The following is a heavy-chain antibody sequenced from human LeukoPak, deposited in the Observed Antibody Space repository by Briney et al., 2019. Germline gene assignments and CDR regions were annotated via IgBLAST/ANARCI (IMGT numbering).Heavy chain of an antibody. CDR3: TKDPNGDYVGAFDF. D-gene: IGHD4-17*01. V-gene: IGHV3-23*01. CDR2: ITATGGI. CDR1: TFAFSSYA. J-gene: IGHJ3*01. Sequence: GGSLRLSCAASTFAFSSYAMTCVRQAPGKGLEWVSSITATGGISYADSVKGRFTISRDNSKSTLYLQMNSLRAEDTAVYYCTKDPNGDYVGAFDFWGQGTMVTVSS.